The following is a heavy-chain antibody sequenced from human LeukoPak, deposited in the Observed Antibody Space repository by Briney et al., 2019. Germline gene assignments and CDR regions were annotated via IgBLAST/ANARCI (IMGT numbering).Heavy chain of an antibody. Sequence: GSLRLSCAASGFTFSSYWMSWVRQAPGKGLEWIGSIYHSGSTYYNPSLKSRVTISVDTSKNQFSLKLSSVTAADTAVYYCARVPRSGFDYWGQGTLVTVSS. CDR2: IYHSGST. CDR1: GFTFSSYW. CDR3: ARVPRSGFDY. V-gene: IGHV4-38-2*01. J-gene: IGHJ4*02.